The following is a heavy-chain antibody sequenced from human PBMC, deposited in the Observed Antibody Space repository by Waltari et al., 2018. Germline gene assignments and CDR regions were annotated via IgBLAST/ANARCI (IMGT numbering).Heavy chain of an antibody. CDR3: ARVRGVEPLDY. CDR1: GYTFTGYY. CDR2: INPNSGGP. D-gene: IGHD3-10*01. V-gene: IGHV1-2*02. Sequence: QVQLVQSGAEVKKPGASVKVSCKASGYTFTGYYMHWVRQAPGQGLEWMGWINPNSGGPNYEQNFQGRVTMTRETSSRSAYMALSRLRSDETAVEYGARVRGVEPLDYWGQGTLVTVSS. J-gene: IGHJ4*02.